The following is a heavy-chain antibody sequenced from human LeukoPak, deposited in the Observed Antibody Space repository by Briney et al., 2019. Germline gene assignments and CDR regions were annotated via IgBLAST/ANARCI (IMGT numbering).Heavy chain of an antibody. D-gene: IGHD6-19*01. J-gene: IGHJ4*02. CDR3: AKDECSSGWYWVY. Sequence: GGSLRLSCAASGLTFSSYAMTWVRQAPGKGLEWVSAINNSGGGTYYVDSVKGRFTISRDNSKNTLYLQMNSLRAEDTAVYYCAKDECSSGWYWVYWGQGTLVTVSS. CDR1: GLTFSSYA. V-gene: IGHV3-23*01. CDR2: INNSGGGT.